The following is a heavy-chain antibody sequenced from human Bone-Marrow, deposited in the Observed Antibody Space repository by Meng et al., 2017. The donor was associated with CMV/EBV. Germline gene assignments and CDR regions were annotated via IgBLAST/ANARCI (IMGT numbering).Heavy chain of an antibody. CDR3: ARADCTSTSCFWGGDWFDP. Sequence: ISSGNYYWSWIRQPPGKGREWIGYIYYSGTTYYNPSLKSRLIISADTSKNQFSLKLSSVTAADTAVYYCARADCTSTSCFWGGDWFDPWGQGTLVTVSS. CDR2: IYYSGTT. V-gene: IGHV4-30-4*01. J-gene: IGHJ5*02. D-gene: IGHD2-2*01. CDR1: ISSGNYY.